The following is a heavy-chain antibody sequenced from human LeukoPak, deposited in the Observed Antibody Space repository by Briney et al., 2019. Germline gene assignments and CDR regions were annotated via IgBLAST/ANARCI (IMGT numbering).Heavy chain of an antibody. V-gene: IGHV3-23*01. Sequence: GGSLRLSCAASGFTFSSYGMHWVRQAPGKGPEWVSGITGSGGHTYYADSVKGRFTISRDNSKNTLFLQMSSLRAEDTAVYYCAKPYYDLWSTYFFDYWGQGTLVTVTS. CDR3: AKPYYDLWSTYFFDY. J-gene: IGHJ4*02. D-gene: IGHD3-3*01. CDR2: ITGSGGHT. CDR1: GFTFSSYG.